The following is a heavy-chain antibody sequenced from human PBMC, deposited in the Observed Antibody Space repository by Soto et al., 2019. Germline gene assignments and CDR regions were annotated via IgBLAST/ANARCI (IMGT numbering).Heavy chain of an antibody. Sequence: GGSLRLSCAASGFTFDDYAMHWVRQAPGKGLEWVSGISWNSGSIGYADSVKGRFTISRDNAKNSLYLQMNSLRAEDTAVYYCAKSKLDILTGREGAFDIWGQGTMVTVSS. CDR2: ISWNSGSI. J-gene: IGHJ3*02. CDR1: GFTFDDYA. V-gene: IGHV3-9*01. D-gene: IGHD3-9*01. CDR3: AKSKLDILTGREGAFDI.